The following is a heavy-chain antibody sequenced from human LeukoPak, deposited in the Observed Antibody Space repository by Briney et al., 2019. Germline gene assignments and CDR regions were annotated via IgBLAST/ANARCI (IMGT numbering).Heavy chain of an antibody. CDR2: IYSGGSA. J-gene: IGHJ3*02. CDR3: ARGEGILDI. CDR1: GFTFSSYS. V-gene: IGHV3-66*01. D-gene: IGHD1-26*01. Sequence: GGSLRLSCAASGFTFSSYSMSWVRQAPGKGLEWVSVIYSGGSAYYADSVKGRFTISRDNSKNTLYLQMDSLRAEDTAVYYCARGEGILDIWGQGTMVTVSS.